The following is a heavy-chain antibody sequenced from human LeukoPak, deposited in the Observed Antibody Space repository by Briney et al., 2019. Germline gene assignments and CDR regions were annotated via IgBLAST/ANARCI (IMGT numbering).Heavy chain of an antibody. CDR3: ARVGYNSGWLLDY. D-gene: IGHD6-19*01. Sequence: GGSLRLSCAASGFTFSSYGMHWVRQAPGKGLEWVAFIRYDGSDKYYADSVKGRFTISRDNSQNTLYLQLNSLRAEDTAVYYCARVGYNSGWLLDYWGQGTLVTVSS. CDR1: GFTFSSYG. V-gene: IGHV3-30*02. CDR2: IRYDGSDK. J-gene: IGHJ4*02.